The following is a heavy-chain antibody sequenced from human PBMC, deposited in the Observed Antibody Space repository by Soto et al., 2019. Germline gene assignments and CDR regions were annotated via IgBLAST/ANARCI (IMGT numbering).Heavy chain of an antibody. J-gene: IGHJ6*03. V-gene: IGHV3-33*01. D-gene: IGHD2-2*01. CDR1: GFSFSRNG. CDR3: ARDPAPAARFFYHMDV. Sequence: QVQLVESGGGVVQPVRSLRLSCAASGFSFSRNGMHWVRQAPGKGLEWVAVIWYNGNNRYYAESVKGRFTISRDNSKDTLYLEMSGLRVEDTAVYYCARDPAPAARFFYHMDVWGKGTMVTVSS. CDR2: IWYNGNNR.